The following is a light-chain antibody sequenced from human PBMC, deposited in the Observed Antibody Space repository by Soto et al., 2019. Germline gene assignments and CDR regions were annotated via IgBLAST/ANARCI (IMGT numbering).Light chain of an antibody. CDR2: EVD. V-gene: IGLV2-8*01. CDR3: SSFVAGSSYV. Sequence: SSLTQPPSPPRSPGQSVPISCPGTRSEVGGFYYVSWYQHHPGKAPKFMIYEVDKRPSGVLDRFSGSKSGNTAYLTVSWLQAEDEADYFCSSFVAGSSYVFGTGTKVTVL. CDR1: RSEVGGFYY. J-gene: IGLJ1*01.